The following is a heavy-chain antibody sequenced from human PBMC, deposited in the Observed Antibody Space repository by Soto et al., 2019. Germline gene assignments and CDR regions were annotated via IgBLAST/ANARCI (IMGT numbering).Heavy chain of an antibody. Sequence: SETLSLTCTVSGGSISSSSYYWGWIRQPPGKGLEWIGSIYYSGSTYYNPSLKSRVTISVDTSKNQFSLKLSSVTAADTAVYYCARRGITGTRGVDYWGQGTLVTVSS. CDR2: IYYSGST. J-gene: IGHJ4*02. D-gene: IGHD1-7*01. CDR1: GGSISSSSYY. V-gene: IGHV4-39*01. CDR3: ARRGITGTRGVDY.